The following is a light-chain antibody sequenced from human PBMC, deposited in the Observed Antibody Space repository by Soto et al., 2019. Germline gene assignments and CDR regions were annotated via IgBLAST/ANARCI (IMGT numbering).Light chain of an antibody. CDR3: QQYYNLPRT. CDR2: DAS. J-gene: IGKJ1*01. CDR1: QDISNY. V-gene: IGKV1-33*01. Sequence: DLQMTQSPSSLSASVGDRVTITCQASQDISNYLNWYQQKPGKAPKLLIFDASNLETGVPSRFSGSGSGTDFTFTISSLQPEDIAAYYCQQYYNLPRTFGQGTKVEIK.